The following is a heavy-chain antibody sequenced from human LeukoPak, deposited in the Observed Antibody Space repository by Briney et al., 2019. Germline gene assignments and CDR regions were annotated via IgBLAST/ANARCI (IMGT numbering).Heavy chain of an antibody. CDR1: GGPISNYY. V-gene: IGHV4-59*01. J-gene: IGHJ5*02. D-gene: IGHD1-26*01. Sequence: PSETLSLTCTVSGGPISNYYWSWIRQPPGDGLEWIGFISYTGSTNYNPSLKSRVTVFVDTSKNQFSLKVTSLTAADTAVYYCARTIKSGNYYWFDPWGQGTLVTVSS. CDR3: ARTIKSGNYYWFDP. CDR2: ISYTGST.